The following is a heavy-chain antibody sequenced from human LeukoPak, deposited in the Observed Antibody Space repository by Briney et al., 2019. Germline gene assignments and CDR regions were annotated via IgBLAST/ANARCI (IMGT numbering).Heavy chain of an antibody. J-gene: IGHJ4*02. CDR2: IYYSGST. CDR3: ARDVTVRGSPYRRYFDF. CDR1: GGSISSSSYY. Sequence: PSETLSLTCTVSGGSISSSSYYWGWIRQPPGKGLEWIGSIYYSGSTYYNPSLKSRVTISVDTSKNQFSLKLSSVTAADTAVYYCARDVTVRGSPYRRYFDFWGQGSLVAVSS. D-gene: IGHD3-10*01. V-gene: IGHV4-39*07.